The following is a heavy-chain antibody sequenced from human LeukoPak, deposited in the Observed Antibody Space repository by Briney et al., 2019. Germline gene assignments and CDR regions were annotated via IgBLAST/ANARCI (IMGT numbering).Heavy chain of an antibody. CDR1: GFTFSNAW. CDR3: TTERGGFDYGGNSVY. J-gene: IGHJ4*02. Sequence: GGSLRLSCAASGFTFSNAWMSWVRQAPGKGLEWVGRIKSKTDGGTTDYAAPVKGRFTISRDDSKNTLYLQMNSLKTEDTAMYYCTTERGGFDYGGNSVYWGQGTLVTVSS. CDR2: IKSKTDGGTT. V-gene: IGHV3-15*01. D-gene: IGHD4-23*01.